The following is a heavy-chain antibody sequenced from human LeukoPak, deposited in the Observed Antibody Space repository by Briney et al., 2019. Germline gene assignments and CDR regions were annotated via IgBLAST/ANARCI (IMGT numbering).Heavy chain of an antibody. D-gene: IGHD2-15*01. Sequence: PGGSLRLSCAASGFTLSNYPMGWVRQAPGKGLEWVSAIGGSGATTYYADSVRGRFTISRDNSKNTMYLQMSSLRAEDTAIYYCGKIRLEDSATGYWGQGTLVTVSS. CDR3: GKIRLEDSATGY. V-gene: IGHV3-23*01. CDR2: IGGSGATT. J-gene: IGHJ4*02. CDR1: GFTLSNYP.